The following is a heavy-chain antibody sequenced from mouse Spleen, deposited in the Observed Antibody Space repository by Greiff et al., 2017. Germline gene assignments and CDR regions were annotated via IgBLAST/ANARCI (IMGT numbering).Heavy chain of an antibody. Sequence: DVKLVESGGGLVKPGGSLKLSCAASGFTFSDYGMAWVRQAPGKGPEWVAFISNLAYSIYYADTVTGRFTISRENAKNTLYLEMSSLRSEDTAMYYCARRGYGSSYGFAYWGQGTLVTVSA. CDR1: GFTFSDYG. V-gene: IGHV5-15*04. CDR2: ISNLAYSI. D-gene: IGHD1-1*01. J-gene: IGHJ3*01. CDR3: ARRGYGSSYGFAY.